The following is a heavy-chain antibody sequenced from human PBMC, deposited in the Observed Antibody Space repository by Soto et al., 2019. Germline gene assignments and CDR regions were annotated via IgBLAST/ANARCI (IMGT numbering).Heavy chain of an antibody. CDR1: GFTFSDYY. V-gene: IGHV3-11*05. D-gene: IGHD4-17*01. Sequence: QVQLVESGGGLVKPGGSLRLSCAASGFTFSDYYMSWIRQAPGKGLEWVSYISSSSSYTNYADSVKGRFTISRDNAKNSLYLQMNSLRAEDTDVYYCARDITDYGDYARALDYWGQGTLVTVSS. CDR2: ISSSSSYT. CDR3: ARDITDYGDYARALDY. J-gene: IGHJ4*02.